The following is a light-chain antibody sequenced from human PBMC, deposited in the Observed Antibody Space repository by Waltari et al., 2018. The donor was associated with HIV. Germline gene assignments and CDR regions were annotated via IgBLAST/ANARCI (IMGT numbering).Light chain of an antibody. CDR3: QSYDSSLSGSWV. CDR2: DNT. V-gene: IGLV1-40*01. CDR1: SPNLGAGYA. Sequence: QSVLTQPPSVSGAPGQRVTISCTGSSPNLGAGYAVHWYQQLPGTAPKLLIYDNTNRPSGVPDRFSGSKSGTSASLAITGLQTEDEADYYCQSYDSSLSGSWVFGGGTKLTVL. J-gene: IGLJ3*02.